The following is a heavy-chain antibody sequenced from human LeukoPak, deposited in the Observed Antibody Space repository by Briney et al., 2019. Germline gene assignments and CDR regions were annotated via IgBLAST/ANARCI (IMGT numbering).Heavy chain of an antibody. V-gene: IGHV3-11*01. D-gene: IGHD6-19*01. CDR3: AKVRSSGWFATFPHFDY. J-gene: IGHJ4*02. CDR2: ISSSGSTI. Sequence: PGGSLRLSFAASGFTFSDYYMSWIRQAPGKGLEWVSYISSSGSTIFYADSVKGRFTISRDNSKNTLYLQMNSLRAEDTAVYYCAKVRSSGWFATFPHFDYWGQGTLVTVSS. CDR1: GFTFSDYY.